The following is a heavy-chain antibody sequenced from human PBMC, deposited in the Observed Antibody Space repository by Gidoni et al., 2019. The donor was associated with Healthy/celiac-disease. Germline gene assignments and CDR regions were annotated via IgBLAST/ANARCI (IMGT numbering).Heavy chain of an antibody. D-gene: IGHD2-15*01. CDR2: IKSKTDGRTT. J-gene: IGHJ6*02. Sequence: EVQLVESGGGLVKPGGSLSLSCAPSGFTFSNAWMSWVRQAPGKGLEWVGRIKSKTDGRTTDYAAPVKGRFTISRDDSKNTLYLQMNSLKTEDTAVYYCTTGEYGSMDVWGQGTTVTVSS. CDR3: TTGEYGSMDV. CDR1: GFTFSNAW. V-gene: IGHV3-15*01.